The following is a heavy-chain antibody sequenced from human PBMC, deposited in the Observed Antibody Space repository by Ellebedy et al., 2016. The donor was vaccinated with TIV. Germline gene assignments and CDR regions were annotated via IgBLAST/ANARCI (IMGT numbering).Heavy chain of an antibody. CDR2: ISGRGVNT. V-gene: IGHV3-23*01. Sequence: GESLKISXEASDFNFKIYSMAWVRQGPGKGLEWVSGISGRGVNTEYEDSVKGRFTISRDNSKNTLYLHMNSLRPDDTAVYWCVKEGTEYSSSWYDYWGQGTLVTVSS. CDR1: DFNFKIYS. CDR3: VKEGTEYSSSWYDY. D-gene: IGHD6-13*01. J-gene: IGHJ4*02.